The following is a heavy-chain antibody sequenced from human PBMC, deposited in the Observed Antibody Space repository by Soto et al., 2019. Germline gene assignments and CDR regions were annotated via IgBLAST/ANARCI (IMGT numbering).Heavy chain of an antibody. CDR3: ASRGYSYGPFDY. V-gene: IGHV1-69*06. CDR1: GGTFSSYA. D-gene: IGHD5-18*01. Sequence: SVKVSCKASGGTFSSYAISWVRQAPGQGLEWMGGIIPIFGTANYAQKFQGRVTITADKSTSTAYMELSSLRSEDTAVYYCASRGYSYGPFDYWGQGTPVTVSS. J-gene: IGHJ4*02. CDR2: IIPIFGTA.